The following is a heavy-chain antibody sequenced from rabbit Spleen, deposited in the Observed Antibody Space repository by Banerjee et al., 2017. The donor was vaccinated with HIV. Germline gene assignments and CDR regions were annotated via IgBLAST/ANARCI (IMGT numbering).Heavy chain of an antibody. CDR3: ARDTSSSFSSYGMDL. CDR2: IASGSSGDT. Sequence: QSLEESGGDLVKPGASLTLTCTASGFSFSNRYYMCWVRQAPGKGLEWVACIASGSSGDTYYASWAKGRFTISKTSSTTVTLQMTSLTAADTATYFCARDTSSSFSSYGMDLWGPGTLVTVS. CDR1: GFSFSNRYY. V-gene: IGHV1S40*01. J-gene: IGHJ6*01. D-gene: IGHD1-1*01.